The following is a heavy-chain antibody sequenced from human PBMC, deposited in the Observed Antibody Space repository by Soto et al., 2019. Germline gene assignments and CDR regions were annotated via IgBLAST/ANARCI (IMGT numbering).Heavy chain of an antibody. D-gene: IGHD6-6*01. CDR3: VRARRNAYYYYYMDV. CDR2: INHSGST. Sequence: SETLSLTCAVYGGSFSGYYWSWIRQPPGKGLEWIGEINHSGSTNYNPSLKSRVTISVDTSKNQFSLKLSSVTAADTALYYCVRARRNAYYYYYMDVWGKGTTVTVSS. V-gene: IGHV4-34*01. CDR1: GGSFSGYY. J-gene: IGHJ6*03.